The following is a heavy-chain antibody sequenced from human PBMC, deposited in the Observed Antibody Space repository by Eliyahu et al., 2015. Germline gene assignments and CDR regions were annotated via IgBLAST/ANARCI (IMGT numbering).Heavy chain of an antibody. CDR2: IYEDGST. CDR3: ARFTSSSPYYGMDV. V-gene: IGHV4-38-2*01. Sequence: QVRLQESGPGLLKPSETLSVTCAVXDYSIRSGYYWGWIRQTPGKGLEWIGSIYEDGSTYPNPSLKSRLTMSVDTAKNQFSLKLSSVTAADTAVYFCARFTSSSPYYGMDVWGQGTTVTVSS. D-gene: IGHD3-10*01. J-gene: IGHJ6*02. CDR1: DYSIRSGYY.